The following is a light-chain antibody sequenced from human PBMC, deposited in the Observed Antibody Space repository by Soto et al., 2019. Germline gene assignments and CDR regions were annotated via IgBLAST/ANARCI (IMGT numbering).Light chain of an antibody. J-gene: IGLJ3*02. CDR3: SSYMSTNSWV. CDR2: EVT. Sequence: QSALTQPASVSGSPGQSITISCTGTSSDIGAYNYVSWYQQHPGTAPKLIIYEVTNRPSGVSAHFSGSKSGNAASLTISGLQAADEADYYCSSYMSTNSWVFGGGTKLTVL. V-gene: IGLV2-14*01. CDR1: SSDIGAYNY.